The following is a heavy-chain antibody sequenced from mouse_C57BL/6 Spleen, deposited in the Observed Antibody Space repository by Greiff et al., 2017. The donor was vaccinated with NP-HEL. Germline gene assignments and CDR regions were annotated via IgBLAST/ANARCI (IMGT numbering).Heavy chain of an antibody. D-gene: IGHD4-1*01. CDR2: ISSGGDYI. CDR1: GFTFSSYA. V-gene: IGHV5-9-1*02. CDR3: TREAGTGRFDY. J-gene: IGHJ2*01. Sequence: EVQGVESGEGLVKPGGSLKLSCAASGFTFSSYAMSWVRQTPEKRLEWVAYISSGGDYIYYADTVKGRFTISRDNARNTLYLQMSSLKSEDTAMYYCTREAGTGRFDYWGQGTTLTVSS.